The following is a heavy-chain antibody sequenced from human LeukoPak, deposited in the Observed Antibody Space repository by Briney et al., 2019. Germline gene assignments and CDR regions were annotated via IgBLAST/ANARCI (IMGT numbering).Heavy chain of an antibody. V-gene: IGHV1-2*02. Sequence: GASVKVSRKASGYTFTSYAMNWVRQAPGQGLECMGWINPNSGGTNYAQKFQGRVTMTRDTSISTAYMELSRLRSDDTAVYYCATPGEGYSYGFPDYWGQGTLVTVSS. J-gene: IGHJ4*02. CDR1: GYTFTSYA. D-gene: IGHD5-18*01. CDR3: ATPGEGYSYGFPDY. CDR2: INPNSGGT.